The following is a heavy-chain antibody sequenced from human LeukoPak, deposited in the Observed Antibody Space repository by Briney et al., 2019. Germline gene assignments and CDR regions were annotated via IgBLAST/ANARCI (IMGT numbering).Heavy chain of an antibody. V-gene: IGHV4-59*01. CDR3: ARDGPYYYDSSGYHNPSDNWFDP. J-gene: IGHJ5*02. CDR2: VHYSGST. D-gene: IGHD3-22*01. CDR1: DGSISSYY. Sequence: SETLSLTCTVSDGSISSYYWSWIRQPPGKGLEWIAYVHYSGSTNYNPSLKSRVTISVDTSKNQFSLKLSSVTAADTAVYYCARDGPYYYDSSGYHNPSDNWFDPWGQGTLVTVSS.